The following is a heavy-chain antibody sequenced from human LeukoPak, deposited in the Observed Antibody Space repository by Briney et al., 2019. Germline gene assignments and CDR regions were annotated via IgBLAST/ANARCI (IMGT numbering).Heavy chain of an antibody. CDR1: GFTFSSYA. D-gene: IGHD6-13*01. CDR3: ARDRIAAAGRFRGYFDY. J-gene: IGHJ4*02. Sequence: GRSLRLSCAASGFTFSSYAMHWVRQAPGKGLEWVAVISYDGSNKYYADSVKGRFTISRDNSKNTLYLQMNSLRAEDMAVYYCARDRIAAAGRFRGYFDYWGQGTLVTVSS. V-gene: IGHV3-30-3*01. CDR2: ISYDGSNK.